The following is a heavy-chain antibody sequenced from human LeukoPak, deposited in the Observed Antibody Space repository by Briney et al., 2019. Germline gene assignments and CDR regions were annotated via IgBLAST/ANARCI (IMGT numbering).Heavy chain of an antibody. J-gene: IGHJ4*02. CDR1: GFAFSSYW. CDR2: VNSDGSST. CDR3: ARRGYSSGWYVIDQ. Sequence: PGGSLRLSCAASGFAFSSYWMHWVRQAPGKGLVWVSRVNSDGSSTSYADSVKGRFTISRDKAKNTLYLEMKSLRAEDTAVYYCARRGYSSGWYVIDQWGQGTLVTVSS. V-gene: IGHV3-74*01. D-gene: IGHD6-19*01.